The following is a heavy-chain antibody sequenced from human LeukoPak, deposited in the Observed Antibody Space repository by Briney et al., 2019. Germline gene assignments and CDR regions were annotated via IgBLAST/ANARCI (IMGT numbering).Heavy chain of an antibody. CDR1: GFTFSIYS. CDR3: ARDCGCSSTSCYQNWFDP. CDR2: ITSSSNYI. Sequence: GGSLRLSCAASGFTFSIYSMNWVRQAPGKGLEWLSSITSSSNYIYYADSVKGRFTISRDNAKNSLYLHMNSLRAEDTAVYYCARDCGCSSTSCYQNWFDPWGQGTLVTVSS. J-gene: IGHJ5*02. V-gene: IGHV3-21*04. D-gene: IGHD2-2*01.